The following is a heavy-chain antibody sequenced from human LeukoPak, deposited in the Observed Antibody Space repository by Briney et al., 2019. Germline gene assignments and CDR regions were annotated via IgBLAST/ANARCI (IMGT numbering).Heavy chain of an antibody. Sequence: GGSLRLPCAASGFTFSGSAMHWVRQASGKGLEWVGRIRSKANSYATAYAASVKGRFTISRDDSKNTAYLQMNSLKTEDTAVYYCTRPTLPMVRGVIAAFDIWGQGTMVTVSS. D-gene: IGHD3-10*01. V-gene: IGHV3-73*01. CDR1: GFTFSGSA. J-gene: IGHJ3*02. CDR2: IRSKANSYAT. CDR3: TRPTLPMVRGVIAAFDI.